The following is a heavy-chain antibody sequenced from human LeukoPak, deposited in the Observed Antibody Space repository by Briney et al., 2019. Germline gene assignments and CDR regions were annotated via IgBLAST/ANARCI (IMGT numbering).Heavy chain of an antibody. CDR2: IIPIFSTA. Sequence: SVKVSCKASGGTFSSYAISWVRQAPGQGLEWMGGIIPIFSTANYAQKFQGRVTITTDESTSTAYMELSSLRSEDTAVYYCATDVNAAAGEFDYWGQGTLVTVSS. J-gene: IGHJ4*02. CDR1: GGTFSSYA. CDR3: ATDVNAAAGEFDY. D-gene: IGHD6-13*01. V-gene: IGHV1-69*05.